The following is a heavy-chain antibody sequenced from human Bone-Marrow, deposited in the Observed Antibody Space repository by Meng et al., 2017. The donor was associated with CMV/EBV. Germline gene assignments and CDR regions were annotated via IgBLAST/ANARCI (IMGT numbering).Heavy chain of an antibody. D-gene: IGHD6-6*01. CDR3: ARESGSIAARRYYYYGMDV. CDR1: GFTFSSYW. J-gene: IGHJ6*02. CDR2: IKQDGSEK. Sequence: GGSLRLSCAASGFTFSSYWMSWVRQAPGKGLEWVANIKQDGSEKYYVDSVKGRFTISRDNAKNSLYLQMNSLRAEDTAVHYCARESGSIAARRYYYYGMDVWGQGTTVTVSS. V-gene: IGHV3-7*01.